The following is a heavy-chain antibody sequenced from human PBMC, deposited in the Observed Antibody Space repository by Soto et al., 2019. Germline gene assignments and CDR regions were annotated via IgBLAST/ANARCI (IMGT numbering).Heavy chain of an antibody. CDR2: IYYSGST. J-gene: IGHJ4*02. V-gene: IGHV4-59*01. Sequence: SETLSLTCTVSGGSINGYYLTWSRQPPGKGLEWIGFIYYSGSTNYNPSLQSRVTISLDTYKNQFSLNLSSVTAADTAMYYCARDRQGSHGLTDYWGQGALVTVYS. D-gene: IGHD3-9*01. CDR1: GGSINGYY. CDR3: ARDRQGSHGLTDY.